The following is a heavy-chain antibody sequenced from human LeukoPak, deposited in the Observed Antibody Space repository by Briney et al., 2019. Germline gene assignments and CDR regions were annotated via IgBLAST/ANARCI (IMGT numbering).Heavy chain of an antibody. Sequence: GGSLRLSCAASGFTFDNYAMHWVRQAPGKGLEWVSCISWDSGSIGYAESVKGRFTITRDNAKNPLNLQLNSLRAEDTALYYCAKASHGFDYWGQGTLVTVSS. CDR3: AKASHGFDY. CDR1: GFTFDNYA. J-gene: IGHJ4*02. V-gene: IGHV3-9*01. CDR2: ISWDSGSI.